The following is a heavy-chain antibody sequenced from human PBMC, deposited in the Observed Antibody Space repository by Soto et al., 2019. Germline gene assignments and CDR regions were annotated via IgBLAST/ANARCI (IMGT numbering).Heavy chain of an antibody. CDR2: ISSDGSTT. J-gene: IGHJ4*02. CDR1: GFTFSTFW. Sequence: GGSVRLSCVASGFTFSTFWMHWVRQTPGKGLVWVSRISSDGSTTHYADSVKGRFTISRDNAKDTLYLQMNGLRAEDTAVYYCARDLRPTDYWGQGT. V-gene: IGHV3-74*01. CDR3: ARDLRPTDY.